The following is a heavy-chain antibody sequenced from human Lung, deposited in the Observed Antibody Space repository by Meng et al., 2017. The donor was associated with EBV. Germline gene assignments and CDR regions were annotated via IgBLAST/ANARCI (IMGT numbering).Heavy chain of an antibody. V-gene: IGHV3-73*01. CDR3: TSRSF. Sequence: VHRVGSGGGLCQPGWSLKLSCAASGFTFSGSAMTWGRQASGKGLEWVGRIRSKANSYATAFGASVEGRFTISRDDSNNTAYLQMNSLKTEDTAVYYCTSRSFWGQGILVTVAS. CDR1: GFTFSGSA. CDR2: IRSKANSYAT. J-gene: IGHJ4*02.